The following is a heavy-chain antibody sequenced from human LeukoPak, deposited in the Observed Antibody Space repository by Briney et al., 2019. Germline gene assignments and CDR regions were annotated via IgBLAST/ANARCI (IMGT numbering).Heavy chain of an antibody. CDR3: ARGYDSSGYSFDY. CDR1: GFTVSSNY. D-gene: IGHD3-22*01. V-gene: IGHV3-66*01. Sequence: GGSLRLSCAASGFTVSSNYMSWVRQAPGKGLEWVSVIYSGGSTYYADSVKGRFTISRDNSKNTLYLQMNSLRAEDTAVYYCARGYDSSGYSFDYWGQGTLVTVSS. J-gene: IGHJ4*02. CDR2: IYSGGST.